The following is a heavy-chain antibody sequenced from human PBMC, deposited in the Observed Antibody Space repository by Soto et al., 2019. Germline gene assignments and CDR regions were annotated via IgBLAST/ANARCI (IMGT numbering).Heavy chain of an antibody. CDR2: IIPIFGTA. CDR1: GGTFSSYA. CDR3: ARDLFPYGAYAYYYYYGMDV. J-gene: IGHJ6*02. Sequence: QVQLVQSGAEVKKPGSSVKVSCKASGGTFSSYAISWVRQAPGQGLEWMGGIIPIFGTANYAQKFQGRVTITADESTRTAYMALSSLRSEDTAVYYCARDLFPYGAYAYYYYYGMDVWGQGTTVTVSS. D-gene: IGHD4-17*01. V-gene: IGHV1-69*01.